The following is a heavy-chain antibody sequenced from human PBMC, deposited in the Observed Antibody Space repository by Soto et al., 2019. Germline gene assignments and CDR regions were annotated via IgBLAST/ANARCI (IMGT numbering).Heavy chain of an antibody. CDR1: GFTFSNYA. V-gene: IGHV3-23*01. J-gene: IGHJ4*02. CDR2: ISGSGFTT. D-gene: IGHD1-7*01. Sequence: PGGSLRLSCAASGFTFSNYAMTWVRQAPGQGLEWVSAISGSGFTTYYADSVKGRFTISRDNSKNTLFLQMNSLTAEDTAVYYCANGKNWNYLERHFDYWGQGTLVTVSS. CDR3: ANGKNWNYLERHFDY.